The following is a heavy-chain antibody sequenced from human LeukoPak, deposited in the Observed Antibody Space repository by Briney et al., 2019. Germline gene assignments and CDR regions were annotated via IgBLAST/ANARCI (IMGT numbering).Heavy chain of an antibody. V-gene: IGHV3-7*01. Sequence: GGSLRLSCAASGFTFSSYWMSWVRQAPGKGLDWVANIKQDGSEKYYVDSVKGRFTISRDNAKNSLYLQMNSLRAEDTAVYYCARDCGGSCYDAFDIWGQGTMVTVSS. CDR1: GFTFSSYW. D-gene: IGHD2-15*01. CDR2: IKQDGSEK. CDR3: ARDCGGSCYDAFDI. J-gene: IGHJ3*02.